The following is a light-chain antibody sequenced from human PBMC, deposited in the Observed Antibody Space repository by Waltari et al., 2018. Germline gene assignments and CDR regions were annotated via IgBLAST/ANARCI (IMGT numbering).Light chain of an antibody. CDR2: AAS. V-gene: IGKV1-39*01. J-gene: IGKJ3*01. CDR3: QQSYSTPPVFA. Sequence: DRQMTQSPSSLSASVGDRVTIACRASQNIGTFLNWYQHTPGGAPKILIYAASTLQSGVPSRFSGTGSWTDFTLTINNLQPEDFATYFCQQSYSTPPVFAFGPGTKLEMK. CDR1: QNIGTF.